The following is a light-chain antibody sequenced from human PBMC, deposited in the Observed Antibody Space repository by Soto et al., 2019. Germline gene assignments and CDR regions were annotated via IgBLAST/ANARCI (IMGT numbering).Light chain of an antibody. CDR1: QSLVHSDGNTY. J-gene: IGKJ1*01. V-gene: IGKV2-24*01. CDR2: KVS. CDR3: MQATQFPT. Sequence: DIVMTQTPLSSPVTLGQPASISCRSSQSLVHSDGNTYLSWLHQRPGQPPRLLIYKVSSRFSGVPDRFSGSGAGTDFTLKISRVEAEDVGLYYCMQATQFPTFGQGTKVEIK.